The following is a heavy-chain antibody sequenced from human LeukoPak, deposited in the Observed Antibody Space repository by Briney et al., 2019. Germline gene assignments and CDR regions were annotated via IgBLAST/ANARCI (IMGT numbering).Heavy chain of an antibody. D-gene: IGHD1-26*01. CDR1: GFTFSSYA. CDR2: ISGSGGST. Sequence: GGSLRLSCAASGFTFSSYAMSWVRQAPGKGLEWVSAISGSGGSTYYADSVKGRFTISRDNSKNTLYLQMNSLRAEDTAVYYCAKKVGANTQLWLDYWGQGTLVTVSS. J-gene: IGHJ4*02. CDR3: AKKVGANTQLWLDY. V-gene: IGHV3-23*01.